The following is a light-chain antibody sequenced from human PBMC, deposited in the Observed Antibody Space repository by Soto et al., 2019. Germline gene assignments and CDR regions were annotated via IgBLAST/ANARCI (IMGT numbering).Light chain of an antibody. J-gene: IGKJ1*01. V-gene: IGKV1-8*01. CDR2: AAS. CDR3: QQYYSYST. CDR1: QGISSY. Sequence: AIRMTQSPSSFSASTGDRVTITCRASQGISSYLAWYQQKPGKAPKLLIYAASTLQSGVPSRFSGSGSGTDFTLTFSCLQSEDFATYYCQQYYSYSTFGQGTKVDIK.